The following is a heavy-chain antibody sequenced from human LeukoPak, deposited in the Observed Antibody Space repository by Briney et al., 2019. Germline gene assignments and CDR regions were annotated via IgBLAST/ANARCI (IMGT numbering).Heavy chain of an antibody. CDR3: ARHDYYGSLNWFDP. V-gene: IGHV4-39*01. J-gene: IGHJ5*02. CDR1: GGSLNSPNDY. CDR2: IYYSGTT. D-gene: IGHD3-10*01. Sequence: PSETQTLTCIVSGGSLNSPNDYWGWIRQPPGKGLEWIGTIYYSGTTYYNPSLKSRLTISVDTSKNQFSLKLTSVTAADTAVYYCARHDYYGSLNWFDPWGQGKLSSVSS.